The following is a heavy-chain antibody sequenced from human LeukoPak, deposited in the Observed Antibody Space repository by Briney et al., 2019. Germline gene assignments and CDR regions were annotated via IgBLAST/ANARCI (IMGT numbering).Heavy chain of an antibody. CDR2: INHSGST. Sequence: SETLSLTCVVYGGSFRGYYWRWIRQPPGKGLEWIGEINHSGSTNYNPSLKSRVTISVDTSKNQFSLKLSSVTAADTAVSYCARERRAWGEDFWGQGTLVTVSS. V-gene: IGHV4-34*01. D-gene: IGHD3-16*01. CDR1: GGSFRGYY. J-gene: IGHJ4*02. CDR3: ARERRAWGEDF.